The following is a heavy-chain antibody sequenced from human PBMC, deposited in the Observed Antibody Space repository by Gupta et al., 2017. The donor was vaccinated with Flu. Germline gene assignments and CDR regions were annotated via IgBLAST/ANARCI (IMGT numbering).Heavy chain of an antibody. V-gene: IGHV1-69*01. CDR3: ARAGPNNGILHGMDV. J-gene: IGHJ6*02. CDR1: GGTFSNYA. D-gene: IGHD1-14*01. Sequence: QVQLGQSGAGVKKPGSSVKVAGKAYGGTFSNYAISQVRQAPGQGIEWVVGSNAIFGTTNSAQKFQGRGKVTAEESTSTVYMELTSLGSDDTAGYYCARAGPNNGILHGMDVWGQGTTVTVSS. CDR2: SNAIFGTT.